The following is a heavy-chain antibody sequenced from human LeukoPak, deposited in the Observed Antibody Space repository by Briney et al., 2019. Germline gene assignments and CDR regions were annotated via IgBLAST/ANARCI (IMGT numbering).Heavy chain of an antibody. V-gene: IGHV4-61*02. CDR3: ARDTEGGMDV. CDR1: GGSISSGSYY. CDR2: IYTSGST. Sequence: SETLSLTCTVSGGSISSGSYYWSWIRQPAGKGLEWIGRIYTSGSTNYNPSLKSRVTISVDTSKNQFSLKLSSVTAADTAVYYCARDTEGGMDVWGQGTTVTVSS. D-gene: IGHD4-17*01. J-gene: IGHJ6*02.